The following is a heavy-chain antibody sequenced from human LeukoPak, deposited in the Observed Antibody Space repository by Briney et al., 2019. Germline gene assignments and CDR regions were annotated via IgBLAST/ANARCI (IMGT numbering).Heavy chain of an antibody. CDR3: AKDLSSGSRRAY. J-gene: IGHJ4*02. V-gene: IGHV3-30*18. CDR2: ISYDGSNK. Sequence: GRSLRLSCAASGFTFSTYGMHWVRQAPGKGLEWVAVISYDGSNKYYADSVKGRFTISRDNSKNTLYLQMNSLSAEDTGVYYCAKDLSSGSRRAYWGQGTLVTVSS. D-gene: IGHD6-19*01. CDR1: GFTFSTYG.